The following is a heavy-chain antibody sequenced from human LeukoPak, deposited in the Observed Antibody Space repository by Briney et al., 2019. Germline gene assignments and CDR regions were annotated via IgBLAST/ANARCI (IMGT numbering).Heavy chain of an antibody. Sequence: VGSLRLSCAASGFTFGAFGMSWVRQAPGKGLEWVSGINWNGGTTAYAGSVKGRFTISRDNAKNSLYLQMNSLRAEDTALYYFARENGCGGDCYYFDYWGQGTLVTVSS. V-gene: IGHV3-20*04. J-gene: IGHJ4*02. CDR1: GFTFGAFG. CDR2: INWNGGTT. CDR3: ARENGCGGDCYYFDY. D-gene: IGHD2-21*01.